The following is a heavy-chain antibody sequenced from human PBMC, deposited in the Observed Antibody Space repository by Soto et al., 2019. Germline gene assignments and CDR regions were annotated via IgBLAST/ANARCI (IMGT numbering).Heavy chain of an antibody. D-gene: IGHD3-3*01. V-gene: IGHV3-30*18. CDR3: AKDLGSIWSGLSYYYYYGMDV. CDR1: GFTFSSYG. Sequence: GGSLRLSCAASGFTFSSYGMHWVRQAPGKGLEWVAVISYDGSNKYYADSVKGRFTISRDNSKNTLYLQMNSLRAEDTAVYYCAKDLGSIWSGLSYYYYYGMDVWGQGTTVTVSS. J-gene: IGHJ6*02. CDR2: ISYDGSNK.